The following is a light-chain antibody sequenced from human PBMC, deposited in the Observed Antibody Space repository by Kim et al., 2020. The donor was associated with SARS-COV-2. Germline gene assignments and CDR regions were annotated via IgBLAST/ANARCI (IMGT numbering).Light chain of an antibody. CDR3: QQYNDWPLT. J-gene: IGKJ4*01. CDR1: QSVNSN. V-gene: IGKV3-15*01. Sequence: PGESVTLSCRASQSVNSNLAWYQPRPGQAPRFLISGAFTRATGVPARFSGGGSGTEFTLTINSLQSEDFAIYYCQQYNDWPLTFGGGTKVDIK. CDR2: GAF.